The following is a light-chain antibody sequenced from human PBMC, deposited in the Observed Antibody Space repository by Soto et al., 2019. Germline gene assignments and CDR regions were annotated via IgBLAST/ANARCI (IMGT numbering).Light chain of an antibody. CDR2: AAS. J-gene: IGKJ2*01. CDR3: QQYDTYYT. CDR1: QSVSRN. V-gene: IGKV1-9*01. Sequence: DIVLTQSPSSLSVSAGERAILSCRASQSVSRNLDWYQQKPGQPPRLLLYAASTLHSGVPARFSGSGSGTEFTLPINSLQPDDFATYYCQQYDTYYTFGQGTKVDI.